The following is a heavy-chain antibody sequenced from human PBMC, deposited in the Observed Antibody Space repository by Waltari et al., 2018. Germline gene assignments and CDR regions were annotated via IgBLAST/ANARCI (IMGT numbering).Heavy chain of an antibody. D-gene: IGHD4-17*01. V-gene: IGHV3-7*01. J-gene: IGHJ4*02. Sequence: EVQLVESGGGLVQPGGSLRLSCAASGFTFRSYWMSWVRQPPGKGLEWLANIKQDGSQKYFVDSVRGRFSISRDNAKNSLYLQMSSLRVEDTAVYYCARARIDTGDYGWNYWGQGILVTVSS. CDR1: GFTFRSYW. CDR2: IKQDGSQK. CDR3: ARARIDTGDYGWNY.